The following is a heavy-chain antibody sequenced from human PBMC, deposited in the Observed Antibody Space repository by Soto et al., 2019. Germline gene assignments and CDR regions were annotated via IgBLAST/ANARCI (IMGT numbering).Heavy chain of an antibody. Sequence: SLRLSCAASVFTFDDYAMHWVRQGPGKGLEWVSGISWNSCSIGYADSVKGRFTISRDNAKNSLYLQMNSLRAEDTALYYCAKDRYGDYAGYYFDYWGQGTLVTVSS. J-gene: IGHJ4*02. CDR3: AKDRYGDYAGYYFDY. CDR1: VFTFDDYA. D-gene: IGHD4-17*01. V-gene: IGHV3-9*01. CDR2: ISWNSCSI.